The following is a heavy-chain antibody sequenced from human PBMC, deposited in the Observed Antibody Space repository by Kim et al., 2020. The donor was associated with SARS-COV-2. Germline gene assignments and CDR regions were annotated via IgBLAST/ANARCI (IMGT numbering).Heavy chain of an antibody. Sequence: YDRSNKCYAESVKGPFTNSRDKSKNTMYLQMNSLRAEDTAVYYCARALSDYWGQGTLVTVSS. J-gene: IGHJ4*02. D-gene: IGHD3-10*01. V-gene: IGHV3-30*14. CDR3: ARALSDY. CDR2: YDRSNK.